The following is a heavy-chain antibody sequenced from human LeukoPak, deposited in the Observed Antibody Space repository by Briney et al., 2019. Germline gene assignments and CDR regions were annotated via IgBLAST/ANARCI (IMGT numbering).Heavy chain of an antibody. J-gene: IGHJ4*02. CDR3: ARVGLVPEPAAISYYDS. CDR2: ISRSSTYT. V-gene: IGHV3-21*06. D-gene: IGHD2-2*02. Sequence: GGSLRLSCAASGFTFSTYTMTWVRQAPGKGLEWVSSISRSSTYTFYADSVKGRFTISRDDAKNSLFLQMSSLRAEDTAVYYCARVGLVPEPAAISYYDSWGQGTLVTVSS. CDR1: GFTFSTYT.